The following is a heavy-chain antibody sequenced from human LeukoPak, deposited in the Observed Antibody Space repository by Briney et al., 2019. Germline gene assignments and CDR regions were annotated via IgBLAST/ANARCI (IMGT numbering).Heavy chain of an antibody. V-gene: IGHV4-30-4*01. J-gene: IGHJ4*02. Sequence: SETLSLTCTVSGGSISSGDYYWSWIRQPPGKGLEWIGYIYYSGSTYYNPSLKSRVTISVDTSKNQFSLKLSSVTAADTAVYYCARGNDHVWGSYSFDYWGQGTLVTVSS. CDR3: ARGNDHVWGSYSFDY. CDR2: IYYSGST. CDR1: GGSISSGDYY. D-gene: IGHD3-16*01.